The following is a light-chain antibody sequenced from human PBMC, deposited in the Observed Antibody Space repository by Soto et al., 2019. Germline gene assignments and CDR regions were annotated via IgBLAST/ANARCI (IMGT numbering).Light chain of an antibody. J-gene: IGKJ2*01. CDR1: QSISSY. CDR3: QQYNNWPRT. Sequence: DIQMTQSPSSLSASVGDRVTITCRASQSISSYLNWYQQKPGKAPKLLIYAASSLQSGVPSRFSGSGSGTDFTLTIGSLQSADFAVYYCQQYNNWPRTFGQGSKVDLK. V-gene: IGKV1-39*01. CDR2: AAS.